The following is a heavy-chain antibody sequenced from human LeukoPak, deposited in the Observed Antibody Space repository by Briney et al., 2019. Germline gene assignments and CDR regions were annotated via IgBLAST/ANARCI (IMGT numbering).Heavy chain of an antibody. Sequence: SETLSLTCTVSGGSISSYYWSWIRQPPGKGLEWIGYIYYSGSTNYNPSLKSRVTISVDTSKNQLSLKLNSVTAADTAVYYCAREYGGRNWFDPWGQGTLVTVSS. V-gene: IGHV4-59*12. CDR2: IYYSGST. CDR1: GGSISSYY. D-gene: IGHD4-23*01. J-gene: IGHJ5*02. CDR3: AREYGGRNWFDP.